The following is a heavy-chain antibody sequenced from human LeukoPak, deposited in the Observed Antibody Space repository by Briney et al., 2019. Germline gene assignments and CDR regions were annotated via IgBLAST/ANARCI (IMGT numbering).Heavy chain of an antibody. CDR3: TTLGYCISTSCNDY. J-gene: IGHJ4*02. V-gene: IGHV3-15*01. CDR2: IKSKTDGGTT. CDR1: GFTFSSYT. Sequence: PGGSLRLSCAASGFTFSSYTMNWVRQAPGKGLEWVGRIKSKTDGGTTDYAAPVKGRFTISRDDSNNTLYLQMNSLKTEDTAVYYCTTLGYCISTSCNDYWGQGTLVTVSS. D-gene: IGHD2-2*01.